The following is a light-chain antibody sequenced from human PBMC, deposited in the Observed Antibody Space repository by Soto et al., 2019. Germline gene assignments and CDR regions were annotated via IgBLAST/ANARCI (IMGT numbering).Light chain of an antibody. CDR1: QSVGSY. Sequence: EIVMTQSPATLYVSPGERATLSCRASQSVGSYLAWYQQKPGQAPRLVMYDASTRATGTPVRFRGSGSGTEFTLTISSLQSEDFAVYYCQQYNYWPPITFGQGTRLEIK. CDR2: DAS. CDR3: QQYNYWPPIT. J-gene: IGKJ5*01. V-gene: IGKV3-15*01.